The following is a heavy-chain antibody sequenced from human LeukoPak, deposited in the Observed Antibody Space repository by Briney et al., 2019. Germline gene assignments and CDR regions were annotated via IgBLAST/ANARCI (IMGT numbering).Heavy chain of an antibody. CDR1: GYTFTGYH. J-gene: IGHJ5*02. CDR2: INPNSGGT. Sequence: ASVKVSCKTSGYTFTGYHMHWVRQAPGQGLEWMGWINPNSGGTNYAQKFQGRVTMTRDTSISTAYIELNRLKSDDTAVYYCARGYCTGGSCSGAFFDPRGQGALVTVSS. CDR3: ARGYCTGGSCSGAFFDP. D-gene: IGHD2-15*01. V-gene: IGHV1-2*02.